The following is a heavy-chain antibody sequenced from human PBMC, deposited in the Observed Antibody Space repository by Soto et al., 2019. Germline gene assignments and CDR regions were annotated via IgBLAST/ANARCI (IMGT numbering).Heavy chain of an antibody. Sequence: PSGTLSLTCTVSGGSVSSGSNYWSWIRQPPGKGLEWIGYIYYSGSTNYRPSLKSRVDISVATSKTQFSLKLRSVTAADTAVYYCASLNPRRYFDYWGQGTLVTVSS. CDR2: IYYSGST. CDR3: ASLNPRRYFDY. CDR1: GGSVSSGSNY. V-gene: IGHV4-61*01. J-gene: IGHJ4*02.